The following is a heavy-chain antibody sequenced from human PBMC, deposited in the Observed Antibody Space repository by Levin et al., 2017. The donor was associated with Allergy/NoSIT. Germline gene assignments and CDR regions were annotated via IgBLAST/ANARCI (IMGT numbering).Heavy chain of an antibody. CDR2: ISHDGSNK. J-gene: IGHJ4*02. V-gene: IGHV3-30*03. Sequence: PGGSLRLSCAASKFPFSSYAMHWVRQAPGKGLEWVAGISHDGSNKYYADSVKGRFTISRDNSKNTLYLDMNSLRGEDTAVYVCARDQHSSGWNAADYWGQGTLVTVSS. CDR3: ARDQHSSGWNAADY. CDR1: KFPFSSYA. D-gene: IGHD6-19*01.